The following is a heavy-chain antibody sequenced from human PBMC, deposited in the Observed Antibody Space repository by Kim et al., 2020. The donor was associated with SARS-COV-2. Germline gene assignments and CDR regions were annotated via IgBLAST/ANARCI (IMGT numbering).Heavy chain of an antibody. Sequence: SYAGYVKVRFTISRDNAKKTLYLQMNSLGAEDTAVYYCARPNAYGDYLIGWGQGTLVTVSS. D-gene: IGHD4-17*01. J-gene: IGHJ4*02. V-gene: IGHV3-74*01. CDR3: ARPNAYGDYLIG.